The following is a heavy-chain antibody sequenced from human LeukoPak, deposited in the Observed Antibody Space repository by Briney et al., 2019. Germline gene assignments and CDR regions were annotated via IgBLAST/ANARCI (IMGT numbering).Heavy chain of an antibody. J-gene: IGHJ4*02. Sequence: SKTLSLTCTVSGGSISSSSYYWGWIRQPPGKGLEWIGSIYYSGSTYYIPSLKSRVTVSVDTSKNQFSLKLSSVTAADTAVYYCARGGVVAGESGVDYWGQGTLVTVSS. CDR2: IYYSGST. V-gene: IGHV4-39*01. CDR1: GGSISSSSYY. CDR3: ARGGVVAGESGVDY. D-gene: IGHD6-19*01.